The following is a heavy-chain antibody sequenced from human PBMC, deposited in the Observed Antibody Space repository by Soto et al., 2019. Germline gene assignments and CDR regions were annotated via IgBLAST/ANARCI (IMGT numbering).Heavy chain of an antibody. CDR2: IYYSGST. CDR1: GGAIICGGYY. J-gene: IGHJ4*02. V-gene: IGHV4-31*03. CDR3: ASSPYLPYCSSTSCPKGGIFDY. Sequence: SATLSLTCTVSGGAIICGGYYWSWIRQHPGKGLEWIGYIYYSGSTYYNPSLKSRVTISVDTSKNQFSLKLSSVTAADTAVYYCASSPYLPYCSSTSCPKGGIFDYWDQGTLVTVSS. D-gene: IGHD2-2*01.